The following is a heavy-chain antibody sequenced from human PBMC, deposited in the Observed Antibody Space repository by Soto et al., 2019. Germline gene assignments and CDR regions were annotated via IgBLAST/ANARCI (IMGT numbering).Heavy chain of an antibody. Sequence: PGGSLRLSCAASGFTFSDSYMSWIRQAPGKGLEWISYITFSGNTVYYADSLKGRFTISRDNAKNSLYLQMNRLRAEDTAVYYCARVSWREKYGMDVWGQG. J-gene: IGHJ6*02. CDR2: ITFSGNTV. V-gene: IGHV3-11*01. CDR1: GFTFSDSY. CDR3: ARVSWREKYGMDV.